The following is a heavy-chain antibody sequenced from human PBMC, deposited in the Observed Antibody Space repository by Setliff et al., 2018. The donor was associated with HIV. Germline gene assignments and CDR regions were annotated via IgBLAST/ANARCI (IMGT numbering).Heavy chain of an antibody. CDR1: GYSISSGYY. J-gene: IGHJ4*02. D-gene: IGHD4-17*01. V-gene: IGHV4-61*09. CDR2: IYSSGST. CDR3: ARVYYGDLEY. Sequence: PSETLSLTCAVSGYSISSGYYWGWIRQPAGKGLEWIGHIYSSGSTNYNPSLKSRVTISADTSKNQFSLNLSSVTAADTAVYFCARVYYGDLEYWGQGTLVTV.